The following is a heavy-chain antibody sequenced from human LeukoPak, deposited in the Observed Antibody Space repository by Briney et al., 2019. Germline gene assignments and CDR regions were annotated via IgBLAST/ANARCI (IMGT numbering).Heavy chain of an antibody. CDR1: GFTFSSYD. J-gene: IGHJ4*01. Sequence: GGSLRLSCAASGFTFSSYDMSWVRQAPGKGLEWVSAISGSGGTTYYADSVKGRFTISRDNSKNTLFLQMNSLRAEDTAVYYCAKPPFSDSSGFANWGHGTLVTVSS. CDR2: ISGSGGTT. V-gene: IGHV3-23*01. CDR3: AKPPFSDSSGFAN. D-gene: IGHD3-22*01.